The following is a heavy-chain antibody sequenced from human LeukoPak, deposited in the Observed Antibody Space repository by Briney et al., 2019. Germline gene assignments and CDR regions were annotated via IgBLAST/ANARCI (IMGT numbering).Heavy chain of an antibody. CDR2: IKSKTDGGTT. J-gene: IGHJ4*02. Sequence: PGGSLRLSCAASGFTLSNYAVSWVRQAPGKGLEWVGRIKSKTDGGTTDYAAPVKGRFTISRDDSQNTLYLQMNSLKTEDTAVYYCTTGAPRAYSGSYSNCWGQGTLVTVSS. CDR3: TTGAPRAYSGSYSNC. D-gene: IGHD1-26*01. V-gene: IGHV3-15*01. CDR1: GFTLSNYA.